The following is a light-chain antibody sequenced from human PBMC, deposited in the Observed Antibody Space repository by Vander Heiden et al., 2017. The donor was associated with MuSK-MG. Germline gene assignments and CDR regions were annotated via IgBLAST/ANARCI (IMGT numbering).Light chain of an antibody. CDR1: HSISTY. J-gene: IGKJ4*01. CDR3: QQSDSSPLT. V-gene: IGKV1-39*01. CDR2: AAS. Sequence: DIQMTQSPSSLSASVGDRVTITCRAGHSISTYLNWYQQKPGKAPELLIYAASSLQSGVPSRFSGSGSETDFTLTISSLQYEDSATYYCQQSDSSPLTFGGGTEVEIK.